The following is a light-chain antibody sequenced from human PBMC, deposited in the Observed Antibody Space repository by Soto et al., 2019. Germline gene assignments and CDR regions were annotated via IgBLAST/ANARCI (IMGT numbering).Light chain of an antibody. CDR1: SNNVGSYNF. CDR2: DVY. Sequence: QSALTQPASVSGSPGQSITISCTGTSNNVGSYNFVSWYQEHPGKAPKVMIYDVYKRPSGVSNRFSGSKSGSTASLTISGLQVEDEADYYCCSYAGGSTYVFGTGTKGTVL. CDR3: CSYAGGSTYV. J-gene: IGLJ1*01. V-gene: IGLV2-23*02.